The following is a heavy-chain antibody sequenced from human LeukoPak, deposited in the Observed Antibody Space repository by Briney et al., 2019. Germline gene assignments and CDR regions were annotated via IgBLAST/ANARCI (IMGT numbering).Heavy chain of an antibody. J-gene: IGHJ3*02. CDR1: GGPISSGGYY. CDR2: IYYSGST. CDR3: ARDRVVGTNGFAFDI. V-gene: IGHV4-31*03. Sequence: PSETLSLTCTVSGGPISSGGYYWSWIRQHPGKGLEWIGYIYYSGSTYYNPSLKSRVTISVDTSKNQFSLKLSSVTAADTAVYYCARDRVVGTNGFAFDIWGQGTMVTVSS. D-gene: IGHD2-8*01.